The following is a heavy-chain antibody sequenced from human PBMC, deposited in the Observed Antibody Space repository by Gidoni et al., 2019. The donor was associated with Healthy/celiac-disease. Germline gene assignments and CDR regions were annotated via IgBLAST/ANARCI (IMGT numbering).Heavy chain of an antibody. Sequence: QVQLQQWGAGLLKPSETLSLTCAVYGGSFSGYYWSWIRQPPGKGLEWIGEINHSGSTNYNPSLKSRVTISVDTSKNQFSLKLSSVTAADTAVYYCARAPRIAAAALFGMDVWGQGTTVTVSS. CDR1: GGSFSGYY. D-gene: IGHD6-13*01. J-gene: IGHJ6*02. V-gene: IGHV4-34*01. CDR2: INHSGST. CDR3: ARAPRIAAAALFGMDV.